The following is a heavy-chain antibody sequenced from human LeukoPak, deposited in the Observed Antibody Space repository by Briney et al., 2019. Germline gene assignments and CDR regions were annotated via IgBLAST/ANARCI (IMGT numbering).Heavy chain of an antibody. J-gene: IGHJ4*02. CDR2: IKSKTDGGTT. Sequence: SGGSLRLFCAASGFTVSSNYMTWVRQAPGKGLEWVGRIKSKTDGGTTDYAAPVKGRFTISRDDSKNTLYLQMNSLKTEDTAVYYCTTSYGSGSSPLSDYWGQGTLVTVSS. CDR3: TTSYGSGSSPLSDY. CDR1: GFTVSSNY. D-gene: IGHD3-10*01. V-gene: IGHV3-15*01.